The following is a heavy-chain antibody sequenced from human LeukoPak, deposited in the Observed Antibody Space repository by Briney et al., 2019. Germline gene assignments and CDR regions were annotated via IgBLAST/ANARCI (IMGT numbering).Heavy chain of an antibody. CDR2: INHSGST. J-gene: IGHJ6*02. CDR1: GGSFSGYY. D-gene: IGHD2-2*01. Sequence: SETLSLTCAVYGGSFSGYYWSWIRQPPGKGLEWIGEINHSGSTNYNPSLKSRVTISVDTSKNQFSLKLSSVTAADTAVYYCARGLYCSSTSCPGLYYYYGMDVWGQGTTVTVSS. CDR3: ARGLYCSSTSCPGLYYYYGMDV. V-gene: IGHV4-34*01.